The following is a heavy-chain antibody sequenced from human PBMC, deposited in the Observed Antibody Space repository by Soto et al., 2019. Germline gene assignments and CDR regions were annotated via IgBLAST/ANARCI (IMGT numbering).Heavy chain of an antibody. CDR1: GGSISSGDYY. Sequence: SETLSLTCTVSGGSISSGDYYWSWIRQPPGKGLEWIGYIYYSGSTYYNPSLKSRVTISVDTSKNKFSLKLSSVTAADTAVYYCAKARFASIAVAGTALSYYGMDVWGQGTTVTVSS. D-gene: IGHD6-19*01. CDR2: IYYSGST. V-gene: IGHV4-30-4*01. CDR3: AKARFASIAVAGTALSYYGMDV. J-gene: IGHJ6*02.